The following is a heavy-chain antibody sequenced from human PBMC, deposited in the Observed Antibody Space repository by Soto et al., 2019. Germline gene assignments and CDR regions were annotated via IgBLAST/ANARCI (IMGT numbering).Heavy chain of an antibody. D-gene: IGHD5-12*01. V-gene: IGHV4-30-4*01. Sequence: SETLSLTCTVSGGSISSGDYYWSWIRQPPGKGLEYIGYIYYSGGNHYNPSLKSRVTITLDTSRNQFSLKLSSVAAADTAVYYCARALVATIGGMDVWGQGTTGTVS. CDR3: ARALVATIGGMDV. CDR2: IYYSGGN. J-gene: IGHJ6*02. CDR1: GGSISSGDYY.